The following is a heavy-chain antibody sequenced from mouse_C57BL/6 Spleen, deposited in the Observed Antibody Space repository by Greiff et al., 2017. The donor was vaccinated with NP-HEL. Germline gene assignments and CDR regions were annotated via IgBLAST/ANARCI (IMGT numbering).Heavy chain of an antibody. Sequence: EVKLVESGGGLVKPGGSLKLSCAASGFTFSDYGMHWVRQAPEKGLEWVAYISSGSSTIYYADTVKGRFTISRDNAKNTLFLQMTSLRSEDTAMYYCARTGDGYSAWFAYWGQGTLVTVSA. CDR3: ARTGDGYSAWFAY. J-gene: IGHJ3*01. V-gene: IGHV5-17*01. CDR1: GFTFSDYG. CDR2: ISSGSSTI. D-gene: IGHD2-3*01.